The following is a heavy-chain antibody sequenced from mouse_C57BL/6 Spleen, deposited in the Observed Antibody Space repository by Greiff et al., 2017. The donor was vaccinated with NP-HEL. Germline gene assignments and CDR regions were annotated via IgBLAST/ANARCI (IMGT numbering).Heavy chain of an antibody. J-gene: IGHJ2*01. Sequence: QVQLQQPGTELVKPGASVQLSCKASGYTFTRYWMHWVKQRPGQGLEWIGNINPSNGGTNYNEKFKSKATLTVDKSSSTAYMQLSSLTSEDSAVYDCARGEGLLWPPVDYWGQGTTLTVSS. CDR3: ARGEGLLWPPVDY. CDR1: GYTFTRYW. V-gene: IGHV1-53*01. D-gene: IGHD2-1*01. CDR2: INPSNGGT.